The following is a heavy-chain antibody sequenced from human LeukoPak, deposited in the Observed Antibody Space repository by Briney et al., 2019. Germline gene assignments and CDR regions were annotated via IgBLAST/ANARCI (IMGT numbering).Heavy chain of an antibody. V-gene: IGHV4-34*01. CDR3: ASAYSSGWYAWYYYYMDV. D-gene: IGHD6-19*01. Sequence: SETLSLTCAVYGGPFSGYYWSWIRQPPGKGLEWIGSIYHSGSTYYNPSLKSRVTISVDTSKNQFSLKLSSVTAADTAVYYCASAYSSGWYAWYYYYMDVWGKGTTVTISS. CDR1: GGPFSGYY. J-gene: IGHJ6*03. CDR2: IYHSGST.